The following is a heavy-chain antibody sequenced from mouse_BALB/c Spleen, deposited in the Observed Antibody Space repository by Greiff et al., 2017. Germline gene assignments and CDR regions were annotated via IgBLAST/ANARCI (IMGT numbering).Heavy chain of an antibody. V-gene: IGHV2-9*02. CDR2: IWAGGST. J-gene: IGHJ3*01. D-gene: IGHD2-2*01. CDR1: GFSLTSYG. Sequence: QVQLQQSGPGLVAPSQSLSITCTVSGFSLTSYGVHWVRQPPGKGLEWLGVIWAGGSTNYNSALMSRLSISKDNSKSQVFLKMNSLQTDDTAMYYCARAGGYDAWFAYWGQGTLVTVSA. CDR3: ARAGGYDAWFAY.